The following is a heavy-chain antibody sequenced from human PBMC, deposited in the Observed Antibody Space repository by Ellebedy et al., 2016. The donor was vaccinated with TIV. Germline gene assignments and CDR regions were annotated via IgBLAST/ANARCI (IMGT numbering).Heavy chain of an antibody. CDR1: GYTFTRYA. J-gene: IGHJ4*02. D-gene: IGHD3-22*01. CDR2: INAGNGNT. Sequence: AASVKVSCKASGYTFTRYAMHWARQAPGQRLEWMGWINAGNGNTKYAQKFQGRVTLSRDTSASTADMELSRLRSEDTAVYYCARDAGYYDSSGYDSFDFWGQGTLVTVSS. CDR3: ARDAGYYDSSGYDSFDF. V-gene: IGHV1-3*01.